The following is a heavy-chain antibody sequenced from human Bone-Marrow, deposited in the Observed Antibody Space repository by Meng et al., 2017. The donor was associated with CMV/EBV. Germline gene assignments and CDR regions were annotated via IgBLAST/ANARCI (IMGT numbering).Heavy chain of an antibody. V-gene: IGHV3-20*01. Sequence: GESLKISCAASGFTFDDYGMSWVRQAPGKGLEWVSGINWNGGSTGYADSVKGRFTISRDNAKNSLYLHLNSLRAEDTAVYHCARGASGSYRTPPGYWGQGTLVTVSS. CDR1: GFTFDDYG. CDR2: INWNGGST. CDR3: ARGASGSYRTPPGY. J-gene: IGHJ4*02. D-gene: IGHD1-26*01.